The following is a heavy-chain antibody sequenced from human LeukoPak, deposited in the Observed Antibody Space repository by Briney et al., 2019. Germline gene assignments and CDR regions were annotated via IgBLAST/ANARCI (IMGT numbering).Heavy chain of an antibody. J-gene: IGHJ5*02. CDR3: ARGGYCSSTSCYVIGGGWFDP. CDR1: GFTFSSYS. Sequence: PGGSLRLSCAASGFTFSSYSMNWVRQAPGKGLEWVSSISSSSSYIYYADSVKGRFTISRDNAKNSLYLQMNSLRAEDTAVYYCARGGYCSSTSCYVIGGGWFDPWGQGTLVTVSS. CDR2: ISSSSSYI. V-gene: IGHV3-21*01. D-gene: IGHD2-2*01.